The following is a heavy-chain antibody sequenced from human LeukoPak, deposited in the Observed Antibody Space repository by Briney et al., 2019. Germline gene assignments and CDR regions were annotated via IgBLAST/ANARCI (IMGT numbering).Heavy chain of an antibody. D-gene: IGHD6-19*01. CDR2: ISAYNGNT. V-gene: IGHV1-18*01. CDR1: GYTFTSYG. CDR3: ARDEGSSGWYWKNWFDP. Sequence: ASVKVSCKASGYTFTSYGISWVRQAPGQGLEWMGWISAYNGNTNHAQKLQGRVTMTTDTSTSTAYMELRSLRSDDTAVYYCARDEGSSGWYWKNWFDPWGQGTLVTVSS. J-gene: IGHJ5*02.